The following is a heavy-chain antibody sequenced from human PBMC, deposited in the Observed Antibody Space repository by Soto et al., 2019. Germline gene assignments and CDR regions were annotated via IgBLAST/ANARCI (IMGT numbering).Heavy chain of an antibody. CDR3: AKDRNYPRDQFHY. J-gene: IGHJ4*02. D-gene: IGHD1-7*01. V-gene: IGHV3-23*01. Sequence: EYLRPSCAASGFPFNSYALSWVRQAPGTGLEWVSAIRATGQGIYYADSVRGRFTISRDNSKNTIFLNMDSLRAEDTAVYYCAKDRNYPRDQFHYWGQGTLVTVSS. CDR1: GFPFNSYA. CDR2: IRATGQGI.